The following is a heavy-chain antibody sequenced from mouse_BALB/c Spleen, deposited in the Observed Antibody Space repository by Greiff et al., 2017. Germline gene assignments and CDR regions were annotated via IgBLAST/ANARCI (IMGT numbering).Heavy chain of an antibody. CDR1: GFNIKDYY. D-gene: IGHD1-1*01. V-gene: IGHV14-4*02. CDR2: IDPENGDT. CDR3: NEGYGSHYAMDY. J-gene: IGHJ4*01. Sequence: VHVKQSGAELVRSGASVKLSCTASGFNIKDYYMHWVKQRPEQGLEWIGWIDPENGDTEYAPKFQGKATMTADTSSNTAYLQLSSLTSEDTAVYYCNEGYGSHYAMDYWGQGTSVTVSS.